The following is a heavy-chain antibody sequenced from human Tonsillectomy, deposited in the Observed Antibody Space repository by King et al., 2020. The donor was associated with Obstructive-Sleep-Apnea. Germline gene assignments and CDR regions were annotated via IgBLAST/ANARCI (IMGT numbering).Heavy chain of an antibody. V-gene: IGHV1-58*02. Sequence: QLVQSGPEVKKPGTSVKVSCKASGFTFTSSSMQWVRQARGQRLEWIGWIVVGSGNTLYAQNFQGRVTISRDVSTSTTYLELNSLRSVDTAVYYCAAVPGRDGDFDWGQGTLVTVSS. CDR2: IVVGSGNT. CDR1: GFTFTSSS. J-gene: IGHJ4*02. D-gene: IGHD3-10*01. CDR3: AAVPGRDGDFD.